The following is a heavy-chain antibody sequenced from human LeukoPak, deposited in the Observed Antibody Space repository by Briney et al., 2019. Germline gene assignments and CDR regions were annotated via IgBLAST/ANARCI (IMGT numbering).Heavy chain of an antibody. CDR1: GFTVSSNY. V-gene: IGHV3-53*01. D-gene: IGHD3-22*01. CDR2: IYSGGST. CDR3: ASHYYDSSGYLKDAFDI. Sequence: GGSLRLSCAASGFTVSSNYMSWVRQAPGKGLEWVSVIYSGGSTYYADSVKGRFTISRDNSKNTLYLQMNSLRAEDTAVYYCASHYYDSSGYLKDAFDIWGQGTMVTVSS. J-gene: IGHJ3*02.